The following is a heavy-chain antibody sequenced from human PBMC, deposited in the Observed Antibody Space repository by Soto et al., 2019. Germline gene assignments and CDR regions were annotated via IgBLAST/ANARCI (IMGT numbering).Heavy chain of an antibody. D-gene: IGHD3-16*01. CDR3: ARIGVSSGHESPDFDS. J-gene: IGHJ4*02. Sequence: ASVKVSCKASGYTFNFYGITWVRQAPGQGLEWMGWISGFNGNTNYAADLQGRVTMTTDTSTSTAYMELRGLRSDDTAVYYCARIGVSSGHESPDFDSCGQGTLVIVSS. V-gene: IGHV1-18*01. CDR1: GYTFNFYG. CDR2: ISGFNGNT.